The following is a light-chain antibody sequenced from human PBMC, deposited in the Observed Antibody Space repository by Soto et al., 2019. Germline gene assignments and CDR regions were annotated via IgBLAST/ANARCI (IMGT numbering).Light chain of an antibody. Sequence: DIQMTQSPSTLSASVGDRVTITCRASQSISSWLARYQQKPGTAPKLLIYKASTLESGVPSRFSGSRSGTEFTLTVSSLQPDDFATYYCLQDYIYPYTFGQGTKVDIK. CDR3: LQDYIYPYT. CDR1: QSISSW. CDR2: KAS. V-gene: IGKV1-5*03. J-gene: IGKJ2*01.